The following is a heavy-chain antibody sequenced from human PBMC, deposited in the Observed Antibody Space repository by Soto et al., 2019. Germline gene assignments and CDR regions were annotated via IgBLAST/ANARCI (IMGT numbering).Heavy chain of an antibody. J-gene: IGHJ4*02. Sequence: QVQLVQSGAEVKKPGASVKISCKSSGYTFTSYYMHWVRQAPGQGLEWMGMINPSGGSTNYAQRFQGRVTMTRDTSTITVYMVLCDLRYEDTAVYYCARGFCTTTTCLVGDFWVQGTLVTVSS. CDR3: ARGFCTTTTCLVGDF. CDR2: INPSGGST. V-gene: IGHV1-46*01. CDR1: GYTFTSYY. D-gene: IGHD2-2*01.